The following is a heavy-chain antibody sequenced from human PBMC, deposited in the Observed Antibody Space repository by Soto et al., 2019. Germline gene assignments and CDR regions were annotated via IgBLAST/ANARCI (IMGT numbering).Heavy chain of an antibody. CDR1: GYTFTTYP. CDR3: ARGGSYYYYYMDV. V-gene: IGHV1-8*02. J-gene: IGHJ6*03. CDR2: MNANSGNT. Sequence: GASVKVSCKPSGYTFTTYPIHWVRQAPGQRLEWMGLMNANSGNTNYAQKFQGRVTMTRNTSTSTAYMELSSLRSEDTAVYYCARGGSYYYYYMDVWGKGTTVTVSS.